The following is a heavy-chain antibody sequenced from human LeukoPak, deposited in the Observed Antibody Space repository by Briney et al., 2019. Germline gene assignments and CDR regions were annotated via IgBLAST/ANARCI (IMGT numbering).Heavy chain of an antibody. Sequence: PGGSLRLSCAASEFTFSSYGMPWVRQAPGKGLEWVAVIWYDGSNKYYADSVKGRFTISRDNSKNTLYLQMNSLRAEDTAVYYCARDGEAVAGNGWFDPWGQGTLVTVSS. CDR2: IWYDGSNK. CDR1: EFTFSSYG. J-gene: IGHJ5*02. D-gene: IGHD6-19*01. V-gene: IGHV3-33*08. CDR3: ARDGEAVAGNGWFDP.